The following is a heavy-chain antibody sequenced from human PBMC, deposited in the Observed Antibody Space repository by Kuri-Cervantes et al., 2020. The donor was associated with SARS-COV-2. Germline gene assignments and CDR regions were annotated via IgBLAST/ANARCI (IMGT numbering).Heavy chain of an antibody. CDR2: IIPIFGTA. J-gene: IGHJ4*02. V-gene: IGHV1-69*05. Sequence: SVKVSCKAPETTFPNYDINWVRQATGQGLEWMGGIIPIFGTANYAQKLQGRVTITTDESTSTAYMELSSLRSDDTAVYYCARFNYNYYDKGIPDYWGQGTLVTVSS. CDR1: ETTFPNYD. CDR3: ARFNYNYYDKGIPDY. D-gene: IGHD3-22*01.